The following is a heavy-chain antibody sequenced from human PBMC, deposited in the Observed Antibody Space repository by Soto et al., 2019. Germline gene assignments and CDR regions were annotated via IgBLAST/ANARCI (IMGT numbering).Heavy chain of an antibody. CDR1: GYTFTGYY. V-gene: IGHV1-2*04. D-gene: IGHD3-10*01. J-gene: IGHJ6*02. CDR3: AREGDTMVRGGVNMDV. Sequence: ASVKVSCKASGYTFTGYYMHWVRQAPGQGLEWMGWINPNSGGTNYAQKFQGWVTMTRDTSISTAYMELSRLRSDDTAVYYCAREGDTMVRGGVNMDVWGQGTTVTVSS. CDR2: INPNSGGT.